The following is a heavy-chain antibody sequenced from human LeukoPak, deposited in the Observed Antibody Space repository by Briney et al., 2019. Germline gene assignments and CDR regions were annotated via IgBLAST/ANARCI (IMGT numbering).Heavy chain of an antibody. D-gene: IGHD3-3*01. V-gene: IGHV4-59*01. CDR1: GGSISSYY. CDR2: IYYSGST. CDR3: ARGGSYYDFWSGYYDYDYYMDV. Sequence: SETLSLTCTVSGGSISSYYWTWIRQPPGKGLEWIGYIYYSGSTNYNPSLKSRVTISVDTSKNQFSLRLTSVTAADTAVYYCARGGSYYDFWSGYYDYDYYMDVWGKGTTVTVSS. J-gene: IGHJ6*03.